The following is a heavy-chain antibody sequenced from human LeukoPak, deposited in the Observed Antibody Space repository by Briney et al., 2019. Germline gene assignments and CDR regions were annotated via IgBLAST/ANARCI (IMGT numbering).Heavy chain of an antibody. CDR3: VRDFRSADY. CDR1: GFTFSTYC. Sequence: GGSLKLSCAASGFTFSTYCMHWVRQAPGKGPMWVSRICPDGTVTNYADSVKARFIISRDHARNTVYLQMNSLRVEDTAVYYCVRDFRSADYWGQGTLVTISS. J-gene: IGHJ4*02. V-gene: IGHV3-74*01. CDR2: ICPDGTVT.